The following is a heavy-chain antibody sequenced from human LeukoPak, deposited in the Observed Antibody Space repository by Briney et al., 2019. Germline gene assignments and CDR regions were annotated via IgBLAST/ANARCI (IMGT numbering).Heavy chain of an antibody. CDR2: IIPIFGTA. J-gene: IGHJ4*02. V-gene: IGHV1-69*13. CDR1: GGTFSSYA. D-gene: IGHD5-12*01. CDR3: ARGVSDYDFFMCLYFDY. Sequence: SVKVSCKASGGTFSSYAISWVRQAPGQGLEWMGGIIPIFGTANYAQKFQGRVTITADESTSTAYMELSSLRSEDTAVYYCARGVSDYDFFMCLYFDYWGQGILVTVSS.